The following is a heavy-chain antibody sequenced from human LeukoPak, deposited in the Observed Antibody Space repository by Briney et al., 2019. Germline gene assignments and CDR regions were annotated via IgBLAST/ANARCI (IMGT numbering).Heavy chain of an antibody. V-gene: IGHV4-59*01. CDR3: AGLLNDYGDY. J-gene: IGHJ4*02. CDR2: IYNSGST. CDR1: GGSISSYY. Sequence: SETLSLTCTVSGGSISSYYWSWIRQPPGKGLEWIGYIYNSGSTNYNPSLKSRVTISVGTSKNQFSLKLNSVTAADTAVYYCAGLLNDYGDYWGQGTLVTVSS.